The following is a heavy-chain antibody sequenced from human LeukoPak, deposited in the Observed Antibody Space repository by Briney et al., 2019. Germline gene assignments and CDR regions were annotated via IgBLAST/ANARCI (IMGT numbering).Heavy chain of an antibody. V-gene: IGHV3-23*01. CDR3: AKQTGGYIADYYYMDV. J-gene: IGHJ6*03. CDR1: GFSFSNYA. CDR2: TSDSGYST. D-gene: IGHD3-10*01. Sequence: GGSLRLSCAASGFSFSNYAMSWVRQAPGKGLEWISATSDSGYSTYYGDSVRGRFIISRDNSKNTLFLQMNSLRVGDTAVYYCAKQTGGYIADYYYMDVWGKGTTVTVSS.